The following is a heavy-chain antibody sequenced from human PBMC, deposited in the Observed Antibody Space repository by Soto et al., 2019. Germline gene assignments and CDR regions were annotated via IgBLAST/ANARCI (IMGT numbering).Heavy chain of an antibody. CDR2: ISFNSGSI. J-gene: IGHJ4*02. Sequence: EVQLVESGGGLVQPGRSLRLSCAASGFTFDDYAMHWVRQAPGKGLEWVSGISFNSGSIPYADSVKGRFTISRDDAKNSVYLQMSSLSDDDTAFYYCVKEKGEGFGELLGWGQGTLVTVSS. CDR3: VKEKGEGFGELLG. V-gene: IGHV3-9*01. CDR1: GFTFDDYA. D-gene: IGHD3-10*01.